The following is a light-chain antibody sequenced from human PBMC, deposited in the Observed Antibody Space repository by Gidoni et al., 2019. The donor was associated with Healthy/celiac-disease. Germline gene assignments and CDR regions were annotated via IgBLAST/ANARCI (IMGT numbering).Light chain of an antibody. V-gene: IGKV3-15*01. Sequence: EIVMTQSPASLSVSQGERATLSCRASQSVSSNLAWYQQKPGQAPRLLIYDASTRATGIPARFSGSGSGTEFTLTISSLQSEDFAVHYCQQYNNWPPWTFXQXTKVEIK. J-gene: IGKJ1*01. CDR1: QSVSSN. CDR2: DAS. CDR3: QQYNNWPPWT.